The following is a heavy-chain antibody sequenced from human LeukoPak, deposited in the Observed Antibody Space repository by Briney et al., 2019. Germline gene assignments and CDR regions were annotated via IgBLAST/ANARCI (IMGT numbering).Heavy chain of an antibody. CDR2: ISYDGSNK. J-gene: IGHJ6*03. Sequence: GGSLRLSCAASGFTFSSYAMHWVRQAPGKGLEWVAVISYDGSNKYYADSVKDRFTISRDNSKNTLYLQMNSLRAEDTAVYYCARDKGIGYYGSGSYSYYMDVWGKGTTVTVSS. CDR3: ARDKGIGYYGSGSYSYYMDV. D-gene: IGHD3-10*01. V-gene: IGHV3-30*04. CDR1: GFTFSSYA.